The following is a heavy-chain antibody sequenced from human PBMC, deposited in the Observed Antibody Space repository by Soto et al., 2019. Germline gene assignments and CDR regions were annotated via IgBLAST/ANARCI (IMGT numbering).Heavy chain of an antibody. CDR3: ARFRPYDYVWGSYRYTRGAFDI. CDR2: IYYSGST. Sequence: SDTLSVTCTFSGGSIISGGYYWSWIRQHPGKGLEWIGYIYYSGSTYYNPSLKSRVTISVDTSKNQFSLKLSSVTAADTAVYYCARFRPYDYVWGSYRYTRGAFDIWGQGTMVT. J-gene: IGHJ3*02. D-gene: IGHD3-16*02. CDR1: GGSIISGGYY. V-gene: IGHV4-31*03.